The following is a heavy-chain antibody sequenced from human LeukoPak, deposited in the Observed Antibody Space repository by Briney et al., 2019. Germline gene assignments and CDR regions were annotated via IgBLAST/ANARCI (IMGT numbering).Heavy chain of an antibody. J-gene: IGHJ4*02. Sequence: GGSLRLSCAASGFTFNYYYMTWIRQAPGKGLEWVSYISTSGDTIYYADSVKGRFTISRDNAKNLLYLQMNSLRADDTALYYCARASGWNPDYWGQGALVTVSS. CDR3: ARASGWNPDY. CDR1: GFTFNYYY. CDR2: ISTSGDTI. D-gene: IGHD1-1*01. V-gene: IGHV3-11*01.